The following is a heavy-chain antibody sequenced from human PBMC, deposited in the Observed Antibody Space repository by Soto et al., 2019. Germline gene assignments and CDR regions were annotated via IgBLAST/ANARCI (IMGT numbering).Heavy chain of an antibody. V-gene: IGHV1-18*01. J-gene: IGHJ5*02. Sequence: GASVKVSCKTSGYTCNTYGINWVRQAPGKGLELMGWISAYDGKTTYAEKFQGRVTLTTDTSTSTAYMELRSLRSDDTAIYYCARDPHEFWTSYWFDPWGQGTPVTVSS. CDR1: GYTCNTYG. CDR3: ARDPHEFWTSYWFDP. D-gene: IGHD3-3*01. CDR2: ISAYDGKT.